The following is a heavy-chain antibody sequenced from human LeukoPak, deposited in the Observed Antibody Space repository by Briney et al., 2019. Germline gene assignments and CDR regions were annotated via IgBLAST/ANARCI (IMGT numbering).Heavy chain of an antibody. CDR1: GGTFSRSA. D-gene: IGHD2-15*01. CDR3: ARGQGYCSGGSCQYYYYYGMAV. V-gene: IGHV1-69*01. Sequence: SGKVSCTASGGTFSRSAISWVRQAPGQGREWMGGIIPIVGTANYAKNIEGRVTIAADESTSAGYMELSSLRTEDTAVYYCARGQGYCSGGSCQYYYYYGMAVWGQGTTVTVSS. CDR2: IIPIVGTA. J-gene: IGHJ6*02.